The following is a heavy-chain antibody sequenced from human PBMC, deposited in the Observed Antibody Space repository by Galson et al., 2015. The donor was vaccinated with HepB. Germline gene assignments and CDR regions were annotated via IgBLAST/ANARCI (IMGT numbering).Heavy chain of an antibody. V-gene: IGHV3-23*01. Sequence: SLRLSCAASGFIFGNYGMRWVRQAPGKGLEWVPGISVSGASTYYTDSARGRFTISRDTSKNTLYVQMNNLRAEDTAIYFCAKRSSSGHNYFDYWGQGTLVTVSS. CDR2: ISVSGAST. J-gene: IGHJ4*02. D-gene: IGHD3-22*01. CDR1: GFIFGNYG. CDR3: AKRSSSGHNYFDY.